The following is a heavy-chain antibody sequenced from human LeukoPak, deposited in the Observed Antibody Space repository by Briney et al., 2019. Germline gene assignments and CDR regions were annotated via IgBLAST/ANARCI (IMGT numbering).Heavy chain of an antibody. CDR3: AREYYYDSSGYQKALGAFDI. V-gene: IGHV4-38-2*02. J-gene: IGHJ3*02. CDR2: IYHSGST. Sequence: SETLSLTCTVSGGSISSYYWGWIRQPPGKGLEWIGSIYHSGSTYYNPSLKSRVTISVDTSKNQFSLKLSSVTAADTAVYYCAREYYYDSSGYQKALGAFDIWGQGTMVTVSS. D-gene: IGHD3-22*01. CDR1: GGSISSYY.